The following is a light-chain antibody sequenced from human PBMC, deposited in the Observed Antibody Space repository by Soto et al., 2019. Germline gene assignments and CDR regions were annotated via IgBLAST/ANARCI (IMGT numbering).Light chain of an antibody. CDR3: QQYNNWPRAT. CDR1: QSISSN. V-gene: IGKV3-15*01. CDR2: RTS. Sequence: EIVMTQSPTTLSVSPGERATLSCRASQSISSNLAWYQHKPGQAPRLLMFRTSSRATGFPARFSGSGSGTEFNLTISSLQSADFGVYYCQQYNNWPRATFGGGTKVDIK. J-gene: IGKJ4*01.